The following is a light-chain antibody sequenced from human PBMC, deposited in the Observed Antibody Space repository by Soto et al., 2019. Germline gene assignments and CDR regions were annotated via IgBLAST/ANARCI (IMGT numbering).Light chain of an antibody. J-gene: IGKJ4*01. CDR2: GAS. CDR1: RTINTY. CDR3: QQTYSDIS. V-gene: IGKV1-39*01. Sequence: DVRMTQSPSSLSASVGDTITLTCRASRTINTYLNWFQQKPGEPPRLLIYGASTVHDVVPSRFSGSGSGAYFTLTIRGLHPEDFASYHCQQTYSDISFGGGTKV.